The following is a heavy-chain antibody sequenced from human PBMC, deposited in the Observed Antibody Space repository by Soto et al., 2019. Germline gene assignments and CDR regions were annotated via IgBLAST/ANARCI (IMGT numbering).Heavy chain of an antibody. CDR3: ARDLVNVNYYGMDV. J-gene: IGHJ6*02. D-gene: IGHD3-16*01. V-gene: IGHV1-69*08. CDR1: GGTFSSYT. CDR2: IIPILGIA. Sequence: QVQLVQSGAAVKKPGSSVKVSCKASGGTFSSYTISWVRQAPGQGLEWMGRIIPILGIANYAQKFQGRVTITADKSTSTAYMELSSLRSEDTAVYYCARDLVNVNYYGMDVWGQGTTVTVSS.